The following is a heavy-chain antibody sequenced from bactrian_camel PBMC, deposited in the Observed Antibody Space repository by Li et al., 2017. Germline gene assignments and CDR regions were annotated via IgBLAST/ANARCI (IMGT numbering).Heavy chain of an antibody. CDR1: DYTTTVGC. J-gene: IGHJ4*01. Sequence: VESGGGSVQAGESLRLSCEASDYTTTVGCMGWFRQAPGKEREGVAFVPTASGPTFYADSVKDRFTLSRDERKKAVYLEMERLKVEDTAMYFCAADTRGQWCGLEDRVPLYTYSGQGTQVTVS. V-gene: IGHV3S1*01. CDR2: VPTASGPT. D-gene: IGHD3*01.